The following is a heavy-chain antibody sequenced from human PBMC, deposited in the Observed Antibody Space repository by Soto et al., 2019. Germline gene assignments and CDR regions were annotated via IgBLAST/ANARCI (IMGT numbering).Heavy chain of an antibody. Sequence: EVQLVESGGGFVQPGGSLRLSCAASGFTFSNYWMSLVRQAPGKGLAWVANIKGDGSEKYYVDSVKGRFTISRDHANHSLYLQINSLRAEDTAVYYCAGVAVRGQGTLVTVSS. CDR3: AGVAV. D-gene: IGHD6-19*01. CDR2: IKGDGSEK. V-gene: IGHV3-7*05. J-gene: IGHJ4*02. CDR1: GFTFSNYW.